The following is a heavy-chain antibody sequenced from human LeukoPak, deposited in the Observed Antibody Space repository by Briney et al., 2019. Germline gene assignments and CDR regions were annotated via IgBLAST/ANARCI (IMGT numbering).Heavy chain of an antibody. CDR1: GFTFSRHA. Sequence: GGSLRLSCAASGFTFSRHAMNWVRQAPGKGLEWVSSISTSSDYIYYADSVKGRFTISRDNARNSLYLQMNSLRAEDTAVYYCARGLYSGYDWGQGTLVTVSS. D-gene: IGHD5-12*01. CDR3: ARGLYSGYD. J-gene: IGHJ4*02. CDR2: ISTSSDYI. V-gene: IGHV3-21*01.